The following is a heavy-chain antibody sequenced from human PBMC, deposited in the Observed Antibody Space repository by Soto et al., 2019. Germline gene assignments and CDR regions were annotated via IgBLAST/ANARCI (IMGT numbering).Heavy chain of an antibody. Sequence: EVQLVDSGGGLVQPGGSLRLSCAASGFTFSTYWMSWVRQAPGKGLEWVANIKQDGSEKYYVDSVKGRFTIPRDNAKNSLYLQMNNLRAVDTAVYYCARGQGLRFDAFDIWGQGTVVTVSS. CDR3: ARGQGLRFDAFDI. J-gene: IGHJ3*02. CDR2: IKQDGSEK. D-gene: IGHD6-25*01. CDR1: GFTFSTYW. V-gene: IGHV3-7*01.